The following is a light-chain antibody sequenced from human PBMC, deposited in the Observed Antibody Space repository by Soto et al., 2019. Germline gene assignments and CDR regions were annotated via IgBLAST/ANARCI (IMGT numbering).Light chain of an antibody. J-gene: IGKJ1*01. CDR2: WAS. CDR3: QQYHDTPRT. Sequence: DIVMTQSPDSLAVSLGERATINCKSSQSILYNSNNKNYLAWYQQKAGQPPNLLIYWASTRESGVPDGFSGSGSGTDFTLTISSLQAEDVAVYYCQQYHDTPRTFGLGTKVEIK. V-gene: IGKV4-1*01. CDR1: QSILYNSNNKNY.